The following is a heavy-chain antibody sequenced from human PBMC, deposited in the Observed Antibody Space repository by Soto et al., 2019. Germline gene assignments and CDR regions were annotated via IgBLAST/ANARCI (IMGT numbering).Heavy chain of an antibody. Sequence: QVQLVQSGAEVQKPGSSVKVSCKASGGTFSSYAISWVRQAPGQGLEWMGGIIPIFGTANYAQKFQGRVTITADKSTSTAYMELSSLRSEDTAVYYCARGAYYGSGSYYTEYNWFDPWGQGTLVTVSS. V-gene: IGHV1-69*06. CDR2: IIPIFGTA. J-gene: IGHJ5*02. D-gene: IGHD3-10*01. CDR3: ARGAYYGSGSYYTEYNWFDP. CDR1: GGTFSSYA.